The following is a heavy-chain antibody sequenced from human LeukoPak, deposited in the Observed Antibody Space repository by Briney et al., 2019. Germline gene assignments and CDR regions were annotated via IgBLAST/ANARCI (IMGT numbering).Heavy chain of an antibody. CDR3: ARDQTYYYDSSGSYYYYYGMDV. Sequence: ASVKVFCKASGYTFTSYDINWVRQATGQGLEWMGWMNPNSGNTGYAQKFQGRVTITRNTSISTAYMELSSLRSEDTAVYYCARDQTYYYDSSGSYYYYYGMDVWGQGTTVTVSS. J-gene: IGHJ6*02. CDR2: MNPNSGNT. CDR1: GYTFTSYD. D-gene: IGHD3-22*01. V-gene: IGHV1-8*03.